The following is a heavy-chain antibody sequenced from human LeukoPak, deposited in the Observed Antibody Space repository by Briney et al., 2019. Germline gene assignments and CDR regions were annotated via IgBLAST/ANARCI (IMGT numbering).Heavy chain of an antibody. CDR2: IYSGGST. CDR1: GFTFSSNY. Sequence: GGSLRLSCAASGFTFSSNYMSWVRQAPGKGLEWVSVIYSGGSTYYADSVKGRFTISRDNSKNTLYLQMNSLRAEDTAVYYCAREQTSEGMDVWGQGTTVTVSS. J-gene: IGHJ6*02. CDR3: AREQTSEGMDV. V-gene: IGHV3-53*01.